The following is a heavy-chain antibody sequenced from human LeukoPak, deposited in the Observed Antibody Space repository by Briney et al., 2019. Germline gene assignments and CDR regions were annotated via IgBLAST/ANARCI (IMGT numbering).Heavy chain of an antibody. Sequence: PGGSLRLSCTASGFTFSSGANSWVRQAPGQGLEWVSTISGSGGSTYYADSVKGRFTISRYNSKNTLYLQMNGLRADDTAVYSCGSARILLDYSGQGTLVSVSS. CDR3: GSARILLDY. CDR1: GFTFSSGA. CDR2: ISGSGGST. D-gene: IGHD3-3*01. V-gene: IGHV3-23*01. J-gene: IGHJ4*02.